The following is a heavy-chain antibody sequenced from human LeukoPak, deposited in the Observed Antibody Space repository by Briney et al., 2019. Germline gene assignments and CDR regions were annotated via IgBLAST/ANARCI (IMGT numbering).Heavy chain of an antibody. CDR3: TLYNY. Sequence: ASVKVSCKTSGYTFTSQDMHWVRQAPGQGLEWVGRINPDNGDTTYSQEFLGRVTITRDTSASTAYMELRSLRSEDMAVYYCTLYNYWGQGTLVTVSS. D-gene: IGHD1-14*01. V-gene: IGHV1-3*03. CDR2: INPDNGDT. J-gene: IGHJ4*02. CDR1: GYTFTSQD.